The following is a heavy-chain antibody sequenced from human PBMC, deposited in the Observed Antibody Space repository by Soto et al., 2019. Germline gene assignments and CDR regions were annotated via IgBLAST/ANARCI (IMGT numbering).Heavy chain of an antibody. J-gene: IGHJ4*02. CDR1: GASISNYY. CDR3: ATPLDDFWSGYLGD. V-gene: IGHV4-59*08. Sequence: SETLSLTCTVSGASISNYYWSWIRQPPGKGLEWIGYIYYSGSTNYNPSLKSRVTISVDTSKTHFSLRLTSVTAADTAVYYCATPLDDFWSGYLGDWGQRTLVTVS. D-gene: IGHD3-3*01. CDR2: IYYSGST.